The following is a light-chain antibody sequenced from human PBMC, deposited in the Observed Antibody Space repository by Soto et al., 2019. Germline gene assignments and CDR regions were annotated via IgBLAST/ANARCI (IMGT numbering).Light chain of an antibody. CDR2: EVN. Sequence: QSVLTQPASVSGSPGQSITISCTGTSSDVGAYNFVSWYQQHPGKAPKLMIYEVNNRPSGVSYRFSGSKSGNTASLTISGLQAEDEADYYFSSYTRSSTVIFGGGTKLTVL. CDR3: SSYTRSSTVI. CDR1: SSDVGAYNF. J-gene: IGLJ2*01. V-gene: IGLV2-14*01.